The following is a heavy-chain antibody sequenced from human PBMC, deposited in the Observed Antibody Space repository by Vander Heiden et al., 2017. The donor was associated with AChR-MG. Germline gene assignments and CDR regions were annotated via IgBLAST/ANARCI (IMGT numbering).Heavy chain of an antibody. CDR2: INHSGST. CDR3: ARGSNYDYIWGSYRFFDY. CDR1: GGSFSGSY. Sequence: QVQLQQWGAGLLKPSETLSLTCAVYGGSFSGSYWSWIRQPPGKGLEWIGEINHSGSTNYNPSLKSRVTISVDTSKNQFSLKLSSVTAADTAVYYCARGSNYDYIWGSYRFFDYWGQGTLVTVSS. D-gene: IGHD3-16*02. J-gene: IGHJ4*02. V-gene: IGHV4-34*01.